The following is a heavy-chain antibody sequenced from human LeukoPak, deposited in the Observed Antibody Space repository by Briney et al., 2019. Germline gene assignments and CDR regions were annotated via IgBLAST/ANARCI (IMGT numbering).Heavy chain of an antibody. CDR3: AKSGYSTGWYIGNYYYYYMDV. V-gene: IGHV3-74*01. CDR2: ISSDGSNT. J-gene: IGHJ6*03. D-gene: IGHD6-19*01. Sequence: PGGSLRLSCAASGFTFSTYWMHWVRQAPGKGLVWVSRISSDGSNTNYADSVKGRFTISRDNAKNTLYLQMNSLRPEDTAVYYCAKSGYSTGWYIGNYYYYYMDVWGKGTTVIVSS. CDR1: GFTFSTYW.